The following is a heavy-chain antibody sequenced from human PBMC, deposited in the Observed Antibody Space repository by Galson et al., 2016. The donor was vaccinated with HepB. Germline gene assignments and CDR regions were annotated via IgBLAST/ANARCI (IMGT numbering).Heavy chain of an antibody. J-gene: IGHJ6*02. CDR3: ARGAAGTFHYYGMDV. CDR2: ISNDESNQ. Sequence: SLRLSCAASGFTFNIYGMHWVRQAPGKGLEWVAIISNDESNQYYADSVKGRLSISRDNSNSTLYLQMKSLRVEDTALYYCARGAAGTFHYYGMDVWGQGTSVTVSS. CDR1: GFTFNIYG. D-gene: IGHD6-13*01. V-gene: IGHV3-30*03.